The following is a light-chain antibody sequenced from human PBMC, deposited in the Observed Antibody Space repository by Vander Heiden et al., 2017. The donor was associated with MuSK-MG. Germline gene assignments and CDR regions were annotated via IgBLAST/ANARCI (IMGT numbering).Light chain of an antibody. CDR3: AAWDDSLNGPV. J-gene: IGLJ2*01. Sequence: QSVLTQPPSASGTPGQSVTISCSGSNSNIGVNTVHWYQHLPGTAPKLLIYSNNQRPSGVPDRFSGSKSGTSASLAISGLQSEDEADYYCAAWDDSLNGPVFGGGAKLTVL. CDR2: SNN. V-gene: IGLV1-44*01. CDR1: NSNIGVNT.